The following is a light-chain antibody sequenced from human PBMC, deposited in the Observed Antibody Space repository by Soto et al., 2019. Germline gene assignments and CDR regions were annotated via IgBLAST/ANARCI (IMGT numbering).Light chain of an antibody. J-gene: IGLJ1*01. CDR3: SSYTSSSTYV. Sequence: QSALTQPASVSGSPGQSITISCTGTNSDVGGYNYVSWYQHHPGKAPKLMISEVSNRPSGVSNRFSGSKSGNTASLTISGLQAEDEADYYCSSYTSSSTYVFGTGTKLTVL. V-gene: IGLV2-14*01. CDR1: NSDVGGYNY. CDR2: EVS.